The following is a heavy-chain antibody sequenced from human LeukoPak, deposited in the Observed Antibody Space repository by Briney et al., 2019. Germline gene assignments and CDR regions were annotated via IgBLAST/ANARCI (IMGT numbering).Heavy chain of an antibody. Sequence: PSETLSLTCTVSGGSISSSSYYWGWIRQPPGKGLEWIGSIYYSGSTYYNPSLKSRVTISVDTSKNQFSLKLSSVTAADTAVYYCARNSGSSSPIDYWGQGTLVTVSS. V-gene: IGHV4-39*01. CDR3: ARNSGSSSPIDY. CDR2: IYYSGST. D-gene: IGHD2-15*01. J-gene: IGHJ4*02. CDR1: GGSISSSSYY.